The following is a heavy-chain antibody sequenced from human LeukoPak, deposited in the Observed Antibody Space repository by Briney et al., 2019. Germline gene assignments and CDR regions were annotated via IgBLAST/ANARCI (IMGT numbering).Heavy chain of an antibody. Sequence: SETLSLTCTVSGGSISSYYWSWIRQPPGKGLEWIGYIYYSGSTNYNPSLKSRVTISFDTSKNQFSLKLTSVTAADTAVYYCARGYFDWLSPFGNWGQGSLVTVTS. D-gene: IGHD3-9*01. CDR2: IYYSGST. CDR1: GGSISSYY. J-gene: IGHJ4*02. CDR3: ARGYFDWLSPFGN. V-gene: IGHV4-59*01.